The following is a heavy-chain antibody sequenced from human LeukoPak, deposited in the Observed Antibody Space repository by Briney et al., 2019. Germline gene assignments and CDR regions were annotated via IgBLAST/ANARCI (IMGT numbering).Heavy chain of an antibody. D-gene: IGHD3-10*01. V-gene: IGHV3-33*01. CDR2: IWYDGSDK. Sequence: GGSLRLSCAASGFIFSNYDMHWVRQAPGKGLEWVAVIWYDGSDKHYADSVQGRFTISRDNSKNSLYLQMNSLRAEDTALFYCARDLRGAFDIWGQGTTVTVSS. CDR1: GFIFSNYD. J-gene: IGHJ3*02. CDR3: ARDLRGAFDI.